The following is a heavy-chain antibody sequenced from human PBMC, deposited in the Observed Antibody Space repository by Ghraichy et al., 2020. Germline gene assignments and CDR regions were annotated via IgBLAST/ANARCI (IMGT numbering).Heavy chain of an antibody. CDR3: AKDRTVDTALDY. V-gene: IGHV3-30*18. CDR1: GFTFSSYG. Sequence: RGSLRLSCAASGFTFSSYGMHWVRQAPGKGLEWVAVISYDGSNKYYADSVKGRFTISRDNSKNTLYLQMNSLRAEDTAVYYCAKDRTVDTALDYWGQGTLVTVSS. CDR2: ISYDGSNK. J-gene: IGHJ4*02. D-gene: IGHD5-18*01.